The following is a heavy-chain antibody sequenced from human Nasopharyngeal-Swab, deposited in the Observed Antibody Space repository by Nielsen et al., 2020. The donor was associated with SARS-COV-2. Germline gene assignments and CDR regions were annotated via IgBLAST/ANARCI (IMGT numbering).Heavy chain of an antibody. D-gene: IGHD3-3*01. J-gene: IGHJ6*03. CDR2: IYYSGST. CDR3: ARAPYDFWSGYQGYYYYYMDV. CDR1: GGSISSYY. V-gene: IGHV4-59*01. Sequence: SETLSLTYTVSGGSISSYYWSWIRQPPGKGLEWIGYIYYSGSTNYNPSLKSRVTISVDTSKNQFSLKLSSVTAADTAVYYCARAPYDFWSGYQGYYYYYMDVWGKGTTVTVSS.